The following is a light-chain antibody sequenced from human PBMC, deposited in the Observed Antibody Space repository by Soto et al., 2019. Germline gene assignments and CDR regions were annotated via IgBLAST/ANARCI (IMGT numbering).Light chain of an antibody. J-gene: IGLJ2*01. CDR1: SSDVGGYNY. V-gene: IGLV2-14*01. CDR2: EVS. Sequence: QSALTQPASVSGSPGQSITISCTGTSSDVGGYNYVSWYQQHPGKAPKPMIYEVSNRPLGVSNRFSGSKSGNTASLTISGLQAEDEADYYCCAYAGSYTVLFGGGTKLTVL. CDR3: CAYAGSYTVL.